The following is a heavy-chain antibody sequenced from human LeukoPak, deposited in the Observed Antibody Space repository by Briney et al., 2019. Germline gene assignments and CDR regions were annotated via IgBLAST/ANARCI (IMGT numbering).Heavy chain of an antibody. CDR2: IIPIFGTA. CDR3: AREYCSSTSCYTWGRPYFDY. J-gene: IGHJ4*02. Sequence: ASVKVSCKASGGTFSSYAISWVRQAPGQGREWMGGIIPIFGTANYAQKFQGRVTITADESTSTAYMGLSSLRSEDTAVYYCAREYCSSTSCYTWGRPYFDYWGQGTLVTVSS. D-gene: IGHD2-2*02. CDR1: GGTFSSYA. V-gene: IGHV1-69*13.